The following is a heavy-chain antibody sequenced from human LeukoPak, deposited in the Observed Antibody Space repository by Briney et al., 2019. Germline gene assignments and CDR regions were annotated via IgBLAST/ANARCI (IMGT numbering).Heavy chain of an antibody. CDR1: GFTVSSCY. CDR3: AKGGLTTPLHY. D-gene: IGHD1-14*01. Sequence: GGSQRLFCAASGFTVSSCYMTWDRQAPGGGMEWISSISGDGARTYYTNSVKGRFTISRDNPKNTLFLQVNSLRVEDTAVYYCAKGGLTTPLHYSGQGTLVTVSS. V-gene: IGHV3-23*01. J-gene: IGHJ4*02. CDR2: ISGDGART.